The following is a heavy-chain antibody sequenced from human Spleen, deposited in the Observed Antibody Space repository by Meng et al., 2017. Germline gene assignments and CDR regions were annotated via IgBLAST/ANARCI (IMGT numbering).Heavy chain of an antibody. CDR1: GYTLSSYA. D-gene: IGHD3-16*01. Sequence: ASVKVSCKASGYTLSSYAINWLRQAPGQGLEWMGWIDTKTGHPTYSQGFRGRLVFSLDTSVSTTYMQNIGLRAADSAIYYCTRDAYSDCRRNNCFDSWGQGTLVTVSS. J-gene: IGHJ5*01. V-gene: IGHV7-4-1*02. CDR2: IDTKTGHP. CDR3: TRDAYSDCRRNNCFDS.